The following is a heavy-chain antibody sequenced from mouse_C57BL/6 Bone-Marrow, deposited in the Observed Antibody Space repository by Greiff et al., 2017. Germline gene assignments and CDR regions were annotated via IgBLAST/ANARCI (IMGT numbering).Heavy chain of an antibody. Sequence: EVKLVESGGGLVKPGGSLKLSCAASGFTFSDYGMHWVRQAPEKGLEWVAYISSGSSTIYYAATVKGRFTISGDNAKNTLFLQMTSLRSEDTAMYYCARWAGQAWFAYWGQGTLVTVSA. J-gene: IGHJ3*01. CDR2: ISSGSSTI. CDR1: GFTFSDYG. CDR3: ARWAGQAWFAY. D-gene: IGHD6-1*01. V-gene: IGHV5-17*01.